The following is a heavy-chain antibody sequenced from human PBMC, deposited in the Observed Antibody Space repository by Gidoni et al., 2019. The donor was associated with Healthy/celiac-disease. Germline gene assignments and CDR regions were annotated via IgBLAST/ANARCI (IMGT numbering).Heavy chain of an antibody. Sequence: EVPLLESGGGLVQPGGSLRLSCAASGFTFSSYAMGWVRQSPGKGLGWVSAISGSGGSTYYEDSVKGRFTISRDNSKNTLYLQMNSLRAEDTAVYYCANGRRVEVDYWGKGTLVTVSS. CDR3: ANGRRVEVDY. CDR1: GFTFSSYA. CDR2: ISGSGGST. J-gene: IGHJ4*02. V-gene: IGHV3-23*01. D-gene: IGHD1-1*01.